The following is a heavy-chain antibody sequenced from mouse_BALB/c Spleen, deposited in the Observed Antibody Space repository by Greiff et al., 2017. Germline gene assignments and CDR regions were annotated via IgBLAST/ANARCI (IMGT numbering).Heavy chain of an antibody. V-gene: IGHV7-3*02. J-gene: IGHJ2*01. Sequence: DVKLVESGGGLVQPGGSLRLSCATSGFTFTDYYMSWVRQPPGKALEWLGFIRSKANGYTTEYSASVKGRFTISRDNSQSILYLQMNTLRAEDSATYYCARDWGDYWGQGTTLTVSS. CDR2: IRSKANGYTT. CDR1: GFTFTDYY. CDR3: ARDWGDY.